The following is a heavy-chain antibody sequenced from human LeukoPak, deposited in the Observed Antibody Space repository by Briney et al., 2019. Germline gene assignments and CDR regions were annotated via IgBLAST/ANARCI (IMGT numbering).Heavy chain of an antibody. D-gene: IGHD2-15*01. CDR1: GLTFSSYS. Sequence: PGGSLRLSCAASGLTFSSYSMNWVRQAPGKGLEWVSSISSSSSYIYYADSVKGRFTISRDNAKNSLYLQMNSLRGEDTAVYFCARVGGSWELILWGQGTLVTVS. CDR2: ISSSSSYI. V-gene: IGHV3-21*01. J-gene: IGHJ4*02. CDR3: ARVGGSWELIL.